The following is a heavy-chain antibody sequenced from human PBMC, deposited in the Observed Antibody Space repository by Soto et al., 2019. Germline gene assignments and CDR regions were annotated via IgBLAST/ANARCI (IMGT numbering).Heavy chain of an antibody. D-gene: IGHD1-26*01. CDR1: GFSFSNSA. CDR3: VADPAGALGY. J-gene: IGHJ4*02. CDR2: IVVGSGNT. Sequence: AASVKVSCKASGFSFSNSAVQWVRQARGQRLEWIGWIVVGSGNTNYAQKFQERVTITTDMSTNTAYMELSSLRFDDTAVYYCVADPAGALGYWGQGTLVTVSS. V-gene: IGHV1-58*01.